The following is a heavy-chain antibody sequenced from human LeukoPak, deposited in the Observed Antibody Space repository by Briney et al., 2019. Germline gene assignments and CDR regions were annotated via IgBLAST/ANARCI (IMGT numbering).Heavy chain of an antibody. Sequence: GGSLRLSCAASGFTFSNSWMNWVRQAPGKGLEWVANINQDGSEKYYVDSVKGRFTISRDNAKNSLCLQMSSLRAEDTAVYYCASQRAVAGIFFDYWGQGTLVTVSS. J-gene: IGHJ4*02. CDR3: ASQRAVAGIFFDY. CDR2: INQDGSEK. CDR1: GFTFSNSW. V-gene: IGHV3-7*05. D-gene: IGHD6-13*01.